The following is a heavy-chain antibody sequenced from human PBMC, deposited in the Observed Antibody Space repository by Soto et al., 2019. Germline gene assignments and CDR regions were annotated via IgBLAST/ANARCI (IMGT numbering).Heavy chain of an antibody. V-gene: IGHV4-30-4*01. J-gene: IGHJ5*02. Sequence: PSETLSLTCTVSGGSINSDDHYWTRIRQPKGKGLEWIGSIYYSGTTNYNPSLKSRITVSIDTSKNQFSLNLTSVTAADTAPYDCARQSRGGYCFAPWGQGTTVTVSS. CDR1: GGSINSDDHY. CDR2: IYYSGTT. D-gene: IGHD2-2*01. CDR3: ARQSRGGYCFAP.